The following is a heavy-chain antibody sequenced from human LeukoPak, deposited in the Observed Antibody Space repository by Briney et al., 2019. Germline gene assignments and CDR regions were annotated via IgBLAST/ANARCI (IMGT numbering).Heavy chain of an antibody. J-gene: IGHJ4*02. CDR1: GGSISGSSYH. D-gene: IGHD3-10*01. CDR2: LYYSGST. V-gene: IGHV4-39*01. CDR3: ARRHDGEFDY. Sequence: SETLSLTCTVSGGSISGSSYHWGWIRQPPGKGLEWIGNLYYSGSTYYNPSLKSRVTISVDTSKNQFSLKLNSLTAADTAVYYCARRHDGEFDYWGQGTLVTVSS.